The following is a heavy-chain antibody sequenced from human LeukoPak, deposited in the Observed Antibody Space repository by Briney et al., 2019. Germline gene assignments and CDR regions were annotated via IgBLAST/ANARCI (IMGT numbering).Heavy chain of an antibody. D-gene: IGHD2-21*02. CDR3: ATYPYLAYCGGDCYREFDY. V-gene: IGHV1-24*01. CDR2: FDPEDGET. Sequence: GASVKGSCKVSGYTLTELSMHWVRQAPGKGLEWMGGFDPEDGETIYAQKFQGRVTMTEDTSTDTAYMELSSLRSEDTAVYYCATYPYLAYCGGDCYREFDYWGQGTLVTVSS. CDR1: GYTLTELS. J-gene: IGHJ4*02.